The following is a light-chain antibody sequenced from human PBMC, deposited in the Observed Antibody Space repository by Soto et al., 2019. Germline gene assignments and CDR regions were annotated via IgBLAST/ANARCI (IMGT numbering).Light chain of an antibody. CDR3: AAWDDSLNAPV. CDR1: GSDIGSNT. V-gene: IGLV1-44*01. J-gene: IGLJ2*01. CDR2: SNN. Sequence: QSVLTQPPSVSGTPGQGVTISCSGSGSDIGSNTVSWDQQVPGTAPKVLIYSNNQRPSGVPDRVSGSKSGTSASLTISGLESEDEADYYCAAWDDSLNAPVLGGGTKVTVL.